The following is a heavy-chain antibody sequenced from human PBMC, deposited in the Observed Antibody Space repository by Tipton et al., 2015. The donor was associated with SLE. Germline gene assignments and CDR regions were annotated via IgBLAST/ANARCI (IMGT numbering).Heavy chain of an antibody. CDR3: ASLIAVAGTNY. D-gene: IGHD6-19*01. Sequence: SLRLSCAASGFTFSSYSMNWVRQAPGKGLEWVSSISSSSNYMYDTDSVKGRFTISRDNAKNSLYLQMNSLRAEDTAVYYCASLIAVAGTNYWGQGTLVTVSS. CDR2: ISSSSNYM. J-gene: IGHJ4*02. CDR1: GFTFSSYS. V-gene: IGHV3-21*01.